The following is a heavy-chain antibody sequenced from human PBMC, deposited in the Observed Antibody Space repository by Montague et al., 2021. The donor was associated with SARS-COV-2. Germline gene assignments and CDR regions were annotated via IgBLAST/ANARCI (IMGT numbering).Heavy chain of an antibody. CDR3: ARAHSGSWAHLDN. D-gene: IGHD5-12*01. V-gene: IGHV4-61*02. CDR2: IYTSGTT. Sequence: TLSLTCTVSGGSIRSGSYYWSWIRQPAGKGLEWIGRIYTSGTTDYSFSLKSRGTISVDTSKNQFSLKLTPVTAADTAVYYCARAHSGSWAHLDNWGQGSLVTVSS. CDR1: GGSIRSGSYY. J-gene: IGHJ4*02.